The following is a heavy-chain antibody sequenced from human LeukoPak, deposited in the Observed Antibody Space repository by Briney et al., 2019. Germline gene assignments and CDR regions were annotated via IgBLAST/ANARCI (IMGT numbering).Heavy chain of an antibody. Sequence: GAPLTVSCKASGYTFTSYDINWVRQATGQGLEWMGWMNPNNGNTGYAQKFQGRVTMTRNTSISRGYIELSSLRSADTAVYYCARGTYYYDSSGDYPFDYWGNVAIVTSSS. D-gene: IGHD3-22*01. CDR2: MNPNNGNT. CDR1: GYTFTSYD. J-gene: IGHJ4*03. CDR3: ARGTYYYDSSGDYPFDY. V-gene: IGHV1-8*01.